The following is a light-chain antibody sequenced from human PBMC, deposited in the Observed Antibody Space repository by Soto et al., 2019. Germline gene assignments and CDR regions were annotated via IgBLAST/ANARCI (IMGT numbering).Light chain of an antibody. CDR1: QSISTW. CDR3: QQYNSYSGT. V-gene: IGKV1-5*03. CDR2: KAS. Sequence: DIQMTQSPSTLSASVGVRVTITCRASQSISTWLAWYQQKPGKVPNLLIYKASSLESGVPSRFSGSGSGTEFTLTISSLQPDDFATYYCQQYNSYSGTFGQGTKVEIK. J-gene: IGKJ1*01.